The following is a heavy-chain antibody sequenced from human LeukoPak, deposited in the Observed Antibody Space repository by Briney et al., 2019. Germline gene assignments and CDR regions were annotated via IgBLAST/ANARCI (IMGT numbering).Heavy chain of an antibody. CDR2: IYSGGAP. CDR3: ARSKGGFGDYFFY. D-gene: IGHD3-10*01. CDR1: GFTFSSYA. V-gene: IGHV3-66*01. J-gene: IGHJ4*02. Sequence: GGSLRLSCAASGFTFSSYAMSWVRQAPGKGLEWISVIYSGGAPYYADSVKGRFTVSRDNSKSTFFLQMNGLRTDDTAFYYCARSKGGFGDYFFYWGQGTLVTVSS.